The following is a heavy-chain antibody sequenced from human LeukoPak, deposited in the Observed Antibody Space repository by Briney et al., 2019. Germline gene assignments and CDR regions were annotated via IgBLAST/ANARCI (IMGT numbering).Heavy chain of an antibody. Sequence: ASVKVSCKASGYTFTSYYMHWVRQAPGQGLEWKGIINPSGGSTSYAQKFQGRVTMTRDTSTSTVYVELSSLRSEDTAVYYCARDQVYSIAAAGTHYYFDYWGQGTLVTVSS. CDR3: ARDQVYSIAAAGTHYYFDY. CDR2: INPSGGST. D-gene: IGHD6-13*01. V-gene: IGHV1-46*01. CDR1: GYTFTSYY. J-gene: IGHJ4*02.